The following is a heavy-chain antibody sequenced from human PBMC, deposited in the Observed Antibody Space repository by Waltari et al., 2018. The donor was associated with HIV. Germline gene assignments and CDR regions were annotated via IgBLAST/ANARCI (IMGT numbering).Heavy chain of an antibody. D-gene: IGHD5-12*01. V-gene: IGHV3-7*01. CDR2: IKQDGSEK. CDR3: ARDFPLEGYNGDYFDT. Sequence: EVHLVESGGGLVQPGGSLRLSWAASGFCFSNYWLGWVRQAPGKGLEWVANIKQDGSEKYYVGSVKGRFTISRDNAKNSRYLQMNSLSADDTAVYYCARDFPLEGYNGDYFDTWGQGTLVTVSS. CDR1: GFCFSNYW. J-gene: IGHJ4*02.